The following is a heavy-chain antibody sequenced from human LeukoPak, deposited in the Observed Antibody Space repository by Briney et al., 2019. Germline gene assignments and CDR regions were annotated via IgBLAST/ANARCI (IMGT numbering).Heavy chain of an antibody. CDR1: GYTFISYY. Sequence: ASVKVSCKASGYTFISYYMHWVRQAPGQGLEWMGIINPSGGSTSYAQKFQGRVTMTRDTSTSTVYMELSSLRSEDTAVYYCARGPIIVVVPAAMFDFDYWGQGTLVTVSS. J-gene: IGHJ4*02. CDR3: ARGPIIVVVPAAMFDFDY. CDR2: INPSGGST. V-gene: IGHV1-46*01. D-gene: IGHD2-2*01.